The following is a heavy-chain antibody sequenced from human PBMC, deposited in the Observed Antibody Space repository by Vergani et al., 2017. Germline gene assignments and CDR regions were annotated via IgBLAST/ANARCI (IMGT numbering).Heavy chain of an antibody. CDR3: VKSRGYYSTDGFDI. Sequence: EVQLLESGGGLVQPGGSLRLSCAASGFTFSSHAMTWVRQAPGKGLEWVSAIVGSGGRTYYADSVKGRFTISRDNSKNTLYLQLNSLRADDTAVYYCVKSRGYYSTDGFDIWGQGTMVTVSS. D-gene: IGHD2-15*01. V-gene: IGHV3-23*01. J-gene: IGHJ3*02. CDR2: IVGSGGRT. CDR1: GFTFSSHA.